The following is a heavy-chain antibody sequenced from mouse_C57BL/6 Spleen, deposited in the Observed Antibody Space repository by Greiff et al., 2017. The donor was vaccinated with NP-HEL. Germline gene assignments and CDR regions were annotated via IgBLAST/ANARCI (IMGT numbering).Heavy chain of an antibody. Sequence: QVQLQQSGPELVKPGASVKISCKASGYAFSSSWMNWVKQRPGKGLEWIGRIYPGDGDTNYNGKFKGKATLTADKSSSTAYMQLSSLTSEDAAVYFCSRSGLNYYAMDYWGQGTSVTVSA. V-gene: IGHV1-82*01. J-gene: IGHJ4*01. CDR3: SRSGLNYYAMDY. CDR2: IYPGDGDT. CDR1: GYAFSSSW. D-gene: IGHD3-1*01.